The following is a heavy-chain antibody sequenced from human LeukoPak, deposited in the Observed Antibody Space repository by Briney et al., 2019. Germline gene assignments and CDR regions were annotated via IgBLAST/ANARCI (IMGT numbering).Heavy chain of an antibody. V-gene: IGHV4-59*08. J-gene: IGHJ4*02. CDR1: GGSISSYY. D-gene: IGHD1-1*01. Sequence: SETLSLTCTVSGGSISSYYWSWIQQPPGKGLEWIGYIYYSGSTNYNPSLKSRVTISVDTSKNQFSLKLSSVTAADTAVYYCARRATTGAPYYFDYWGQGTLVTVSS. CDR2: IYYSGST. CDR3: ARRATTGAPYYFDY.